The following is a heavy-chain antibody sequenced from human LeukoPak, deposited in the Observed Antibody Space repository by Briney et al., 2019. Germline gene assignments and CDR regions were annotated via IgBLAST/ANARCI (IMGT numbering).Heavy chain of an antibody. D-gene: IGHD2-2*01. CDR1: GGSFSGYY. Sequence: PSETLSLTCAVYGGSFSGYYWSWIRQPPGKGLEWIGEINHSGSTNYNPSLKSRVTISVDTSKNQFSLKLSSVTAADTALYYCARHNRGKGYCSSTSCYAGGIVRGFDPWGQGTLVTVSS. CDR3: ARHNRGKGYCSSTSCYAGGIVRGFDP. CDR2: INHSGST. J-gene: IGHJ5*02. V-gene: IGHV4-34*01.